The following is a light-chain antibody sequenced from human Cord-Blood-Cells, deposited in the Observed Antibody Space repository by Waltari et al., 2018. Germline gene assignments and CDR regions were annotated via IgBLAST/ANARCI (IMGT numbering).Light chain of an antibody. V-gene: IGKV4-1*01. Sequence: DIVMTQSPDPLAVSLGERATINCKSSQSVLYSSNNKNYLAWYQQKPGQPPKLLIYLASTRESGVPDRFSGSGSGADFTLTISSLQAEDVAVYYCQQYYSTPQNSFGQGTKLEIK. CDR2: LAS. J-gene: IGKJ2*03. CDR1: QSVLYSSNNKNY. CDR3: QQYYSTPQNS.